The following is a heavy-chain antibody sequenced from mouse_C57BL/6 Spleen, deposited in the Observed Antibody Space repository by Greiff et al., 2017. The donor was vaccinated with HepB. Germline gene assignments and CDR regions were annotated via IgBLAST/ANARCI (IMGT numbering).Heavy chain of an antibody. CDR3: ARKGAAQAVYAMDY. CDR2: INPYNGGT. J-gene: IGHJ4*01. D-gene: IGHD3-2*02. Sequence: VQLQQSGPVLVKPGASVKMSCKASGYTFTDYYMNWVKQSHGKSLEWIGVINPYNGGTSYNQKFKGKATLTVDKSSSTAYMEFNSLTSEDSAVYYCARKGAAQAVYAMDYWGQGTSVTVSS. V-gene: IGHV1-19*01. CDR1: GYTFTDYY.